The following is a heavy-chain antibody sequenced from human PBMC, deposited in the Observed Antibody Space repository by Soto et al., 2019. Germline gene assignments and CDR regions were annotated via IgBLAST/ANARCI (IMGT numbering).Heavy chain of an antibody. CDR1: GFSFSSFA. D-gene: IGHD1-26*01. CDR3: AKGVELDV. CDR2: IGDSGAST. Sequence: EVLLLESGGGLVQPGGSLRLSCEASGFSFSSFAMNWVRQAPGKGLEWVSAIGDSGASTYYADSVKGRFTISRDNSRNPVYLELNAPRAAGTAVHDCAKGVELDVWGNGTTVTVSS. V-gene: IGHV3-23*01. J-gene: IGHJ6*04.